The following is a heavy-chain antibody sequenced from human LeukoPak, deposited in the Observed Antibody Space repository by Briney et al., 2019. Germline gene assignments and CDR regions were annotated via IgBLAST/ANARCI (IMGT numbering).Heavy chain of an antibody. Sequence: GASVKVSCKASGYTFTGYYIHWVRQAPGQGLEWMGWINPNSGGTNDAQKFQDRGTMTRDTSISTAYMELSRLRSDDTAVYYCARSPDILTGENFDYWGQGTLVTVSS. CDR2: INPNSGGT. D-gene: IGHD3-9*01. CDR3: ARSPDILTGENFDY. J-gene: IGHJ4*02. V-gene: IGHV1-2*02. CDR1: GYTFTGYY.